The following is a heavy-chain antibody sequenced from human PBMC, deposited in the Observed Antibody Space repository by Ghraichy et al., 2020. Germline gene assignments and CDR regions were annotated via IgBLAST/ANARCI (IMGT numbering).Heavy chain of an antibody. CDR1: GYTFTSYD. CDR3: ARGLTGNGYYYYGMDV. J-gene: IGHJ6*02. CDR2: MNPNSGNT. V-gene: IGHV1-8*03. D-gene: IGHD7-27*01. Sequence: ASVKVSCKASGYTFTSYDINWVRQATGQGLEWMGWMNPNSGNTGYAQKFQGRVTITRNTSISTAYMELSSLRSEDTAVYYCARGLTGNGYYYYGMDVWGQGTTVTVSS.